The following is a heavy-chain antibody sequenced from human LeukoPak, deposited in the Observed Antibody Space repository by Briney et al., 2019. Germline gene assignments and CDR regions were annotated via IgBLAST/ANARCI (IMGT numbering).Heavy chain of an antibody. V-gene: IGHV3-7*01. Sequence: PGGSLRLSCAASGFTFSSYSMNWVRQAPGKGLEWVASIKQDGSEKFYVDSVKGRFTISRDNAKNSLDLQINSLGAEDTAVYYCARGLDCRSTSCYLDNWGQGTLVTVSS. J-gene: IGHJ4*02. CDR3: ARGLDCRSTSCYLDN. CDR1: GFTFSSYS. D-gene: IGHD2-2*01. CDR2: IKQDGSEK.